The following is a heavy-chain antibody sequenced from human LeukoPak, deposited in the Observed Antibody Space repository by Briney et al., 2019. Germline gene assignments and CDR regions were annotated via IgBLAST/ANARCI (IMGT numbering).Heavy chain of an antibody. CDR3: ARDAGGSYYYD. D-gene: IGHD1-26*01. CDR2: IKRDGSEK. V-gene: IGHV3-7*01. CDR1: GFTFSSYW. J-gene: IGHJ1*01. Sequence: GGSLRLSCAASGFTFSSYWMTWVRQAPGKGLEWVANIKRDGSEKYYVDSAKGRFTISRDNAKNSLYLQMNSLRAEDTAVYYCARDAGGSYYYDWGQGTLVTVSS.